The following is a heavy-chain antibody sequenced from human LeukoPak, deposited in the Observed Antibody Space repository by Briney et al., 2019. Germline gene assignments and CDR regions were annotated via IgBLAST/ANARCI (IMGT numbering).Heavy chain of an antibody. Sequence: GGSLRLSCAASGFTFSSYAMTWVRQAPGKGLEWVSAITESGVSTYYADSVKGRFTISRDNSKNTLHLQMNTLRAEDTAIYYCAKGWYPDYWGQGTLVTVSS. CDR1: GFTFSSYA. D-gene: IGHD2-15*01. V-gene: IGHV3-23*01. CDR3: AKGWYPDY. CDR2: ITESGVST. J-gene: IGHJ4*02.